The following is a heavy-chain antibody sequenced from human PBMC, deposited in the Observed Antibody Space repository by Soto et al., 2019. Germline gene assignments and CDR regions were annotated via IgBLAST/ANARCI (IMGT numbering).Heavy chain of an antibody. CDR3: ARDSVRIVAGLWFDP. CDR1: GYTFTSHG. CDR2: ISAYNGNT. J-gene: IGHJ5*02. D-gene: IGHD3-22*01. Sequence: ASVKVSCKXSGYTFTSHGIRWVRPAPGQGLEWMAWISAYNGNTNYAQKLQGRVIMTTDTSTSTAYMELRSLRSDDTAVYYCARDSVRIVAGLWFDPWGQGTLVTVSS. V-gene: IGHV1-18*04.